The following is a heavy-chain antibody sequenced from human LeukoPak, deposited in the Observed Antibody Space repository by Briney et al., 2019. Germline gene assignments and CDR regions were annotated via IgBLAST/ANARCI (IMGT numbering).Heavy chain of an antibody. D-gene: IGHD5-18*01. CDR3: AKYLRWLNSPDPPEDY. CDR1: GYSFTDNW. CDR2: ISPGRSAT. Sequence: GESLKISCKGSGYSFTDNWIACMRQMPGKGLEWMGIISPGRSATTYSPSFQGHVTISVDNSITTAYLEWSSLKASDTAIYYCAKYLRWLNSPDPPEDYWGQGTLVTVSS. J-gene: IGHJ4*02. V-gene: IGHV5-51*01.